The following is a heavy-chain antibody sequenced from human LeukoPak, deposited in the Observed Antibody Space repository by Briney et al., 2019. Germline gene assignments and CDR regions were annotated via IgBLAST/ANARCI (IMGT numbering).Heavy chain of an antibody. D-gene: IGHD2-2*01. CDR2: INPSGGSR. Sequence: GASVKVSCKASGYTFTSYYMHWVRQAPGQGLEWMGIINPSGGSRSYAQKFQGRVTMTRDTSTSTVYMELSSLRSEDTAVYYCARLFVVVPAAPNAFDIWGQGTMVTVSS. CDR3: ARLFVVVPAAPNAFDI. CDR1: GYTFTSYY. V-gene: IGHV1-46*03. J-gene: IGHJ3*02.